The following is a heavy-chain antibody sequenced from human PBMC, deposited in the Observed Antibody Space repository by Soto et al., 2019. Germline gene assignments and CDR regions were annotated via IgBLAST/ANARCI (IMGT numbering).Heavy chain of an antibody. Sequence: SVKVSCKASGGTFSSYAISWVRQAPGQGLEWMGGIIPIFGTANYAQKFQGRVTITADESTSTAYMELSSLRSEDTAVYYRARAVERNYYYYGMDVWGQGTTVTVSS. CDR2: IIPIFGTA. CDR3: ARAVERNYYYYGMDV. CDR1: GGTFSSYA. J-gene: IGHJ6*02. V-gene: IGHV1-69*13.